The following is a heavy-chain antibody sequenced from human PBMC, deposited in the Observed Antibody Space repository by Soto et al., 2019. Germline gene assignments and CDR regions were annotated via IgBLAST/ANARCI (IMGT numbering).Heavy chain of an antibody. V-gene: IGHV4-38-2*02. D-gene: IGHD6-19*01. J-gene: IGHJ4*01. CDR2: IYHGGTT. CDR1: GYSISSGSY. CDR3: AKGHVMVVAGSTFDY. Sequence: PSETLSLTCTVSGYSISSGSYWGWIRQPPGKGPEWIASIYHGGTTFYNPSLKSRVTVSVDKSNNQISLKLRSVTAADTAVDYCAKGHVMVVAGSTFDYWGHGTLVTVSS.